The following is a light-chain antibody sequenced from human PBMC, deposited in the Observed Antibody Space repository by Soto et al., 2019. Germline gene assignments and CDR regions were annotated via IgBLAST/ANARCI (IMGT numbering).Light chain of an antibody. CDR2: QDN. CDR1: KLGDRY. V-gene: IGLV3-1*01. J-gene: IGLJ2*01. Sequence: SYELTQPPSVSVSPGQTASITCSGDKLGDRYVCWYQQKPGQSPVLVIYQDNKRPSGIPERFSASNSGNTATLTISGTQAMDEADYYCQAWDSGTDVVFGGGTKLTVL. CDR3: QAWDSGTDVV.